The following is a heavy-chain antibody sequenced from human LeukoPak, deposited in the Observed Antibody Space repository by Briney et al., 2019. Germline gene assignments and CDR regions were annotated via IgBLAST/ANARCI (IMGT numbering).Heavy chain of an antibody. D-gene: IGHD6-13*01. J-gene: IGHJ4*02. CDR3: ARARRYSSSWYGTAYFDY. Sequence: PGGSLRLSCAPSGFTFSSYGMHWVRQAPGKGLEWVAFIRYDGNDKHYADSVKGRFTISRDNSKNTLYLQMNSLRAEDTAVYYCARARRYSSSWYGTAYFDYWGQGTLVTVSS. V-gene: IGHV3-30*02. CDR2: IRYDGNDK. CDR1: GFTFSSYG.